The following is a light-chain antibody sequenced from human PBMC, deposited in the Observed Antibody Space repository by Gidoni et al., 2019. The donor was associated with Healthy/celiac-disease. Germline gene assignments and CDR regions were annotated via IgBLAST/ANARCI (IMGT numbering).Light chain of an antibody. CDR2: EGS. CDR1: SSDVGSYNL. J-gene: IGLJ2*01. Sequence: QSALTQPAAVSGSPGQSSTISCTGTSSDVGSYNLVPWYQQHPGKAPQLMIYEGSKRPSGVSNRFSGSKSGNTASLTISGLQAEDEADYYCCSYAGSYVVFGGGTKLT. V-gene: IGLV2-23*01. CDR3: CSYAGSYVV.